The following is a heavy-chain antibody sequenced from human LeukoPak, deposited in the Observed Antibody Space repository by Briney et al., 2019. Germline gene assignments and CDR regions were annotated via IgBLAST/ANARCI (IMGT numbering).Heavy chain of an antibody. D-gene: IGHD6-13*01. CDR3: ARGAAVGTEWFDP. J-gene: IGHJ5*02. V-gene: IGHV4-4*07. Sequence: SETLSLTCTVSGGSISNYYWSWIRQPAEKGLEWIGRIYTSGSTDYNPSLNSRVTISVEKSKNQFSLNLRSVTAADTAVYYCARGAAVGTEWFDPWGQGTLVTVSS. CDR2: IYTSGST. CDR1: GGSISNYY.